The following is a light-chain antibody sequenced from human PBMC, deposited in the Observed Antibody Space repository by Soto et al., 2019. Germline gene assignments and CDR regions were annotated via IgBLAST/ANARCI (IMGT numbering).Light chain of an antibody. Sequence: DIQMTQSPSTLSASVGDRVTITCRASQSISSWLAWYQQKPQKAPKLLISKASSLESGIPSRFSGSGSGTEFTLTISRLQPDDFATYYCQQYSGYPGTFGQGTKVEVK. J-gene: IGKJ1*01. V-gene: IGKV1-5*03. CDR2: KAS. CDR3: QQYSGYPGT. CDR1: QSISSW.